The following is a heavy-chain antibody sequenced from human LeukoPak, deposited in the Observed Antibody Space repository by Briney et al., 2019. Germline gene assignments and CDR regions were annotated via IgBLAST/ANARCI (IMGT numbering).Heavy chain of an antibody. CDR3: ARRGVTGNDY. CDR2: IYYSGST. V-gene: IGHV4-39*07. D-gene: IGHD2-21*02. CDR1: GGSISSSSYY. Sequence: PSQTLSLTCTVSGGSISSSSYYWGWIRQPPGKGLEWIGSIYYSGSTYYNPSLKSRVTISVDTSKNQFSLKLSSVTAADTAVYYCARRGVTGNDYWGQGTLVTVSS. J-gene: IGHJ4*02.